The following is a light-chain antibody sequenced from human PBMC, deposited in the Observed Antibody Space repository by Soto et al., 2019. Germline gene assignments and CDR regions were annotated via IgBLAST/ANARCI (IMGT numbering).Light chain of an antibody. J-gene: IGLJ3*02. CDR3: QSYDSSRSGVV. CDR1: SSNIGAGYD. CDR2: GNS. V-gene: IGLV1-40*01. Sequence: QSVLTQPPSVSGAPGQRVTISCTGSSSNIGAGYDVHWYQQLPGTAPKLLIYGNSNRPSGVPDRFSGSKSGTSATLAITGLQAEAEADYYCQSYDSSRSGVVFGGGTKLTVL.